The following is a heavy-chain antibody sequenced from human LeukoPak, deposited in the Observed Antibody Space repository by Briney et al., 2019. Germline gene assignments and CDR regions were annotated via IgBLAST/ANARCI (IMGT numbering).Heavy chain of an antibody. D-gene: IGHD2-2*01. Sequence: GGSLRLSCAASGFTFSTYGMNWVRQAPGKGLEWVSGISPSGGITYYTDSVKGRFTISRDNSKHTVSLQMNSLRAEDTAVYYCAKDRHAPGRYCSSTSCFPFDSWGQGTLVTVSS. CDR1: GFTFSTYG. CDR2: ISPSGGIT. CDR3: AKDRHAPGRYCSSTSCFPFDS. J-gene: IGHJ5*01. V-gene: IGHV3-23*01.